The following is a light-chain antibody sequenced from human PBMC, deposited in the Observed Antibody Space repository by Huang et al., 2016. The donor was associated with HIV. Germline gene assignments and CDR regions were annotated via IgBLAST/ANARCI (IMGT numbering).Light chain of an antibody. CDR3: QQYNTTPYT. CDR1: QSVSYSSNNKNY. V-gene: IGKV4-1*01. CDR2: WAS. Sequence: DIVMTQSPDSLAVSLGERATINCKSSQSVSYSSNNKNYLGWDQQKPGQPPKLLIYWASTRESGVPDRFSGSGSGTDFTITISSLQAGDVAVYYCQQYNTTPYTFGQGTKLEIK. J-gene: IGKJ2*01.